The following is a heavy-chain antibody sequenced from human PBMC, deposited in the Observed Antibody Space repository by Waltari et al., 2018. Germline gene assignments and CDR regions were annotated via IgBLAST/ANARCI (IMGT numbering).Heavy chain of an antibody. D-gene: IGHD6-13*01. CDR3: MRENIAAAGLES. V-gene: IGHV3-74*01. J-gene: IGHJ4*02. CDR2: INYDGSST. Sequence: EVQLVESGGGLVQPGGSLRLSCVASGFIFSSYWMDWFRQAPGKGLVWVSRINYDGSSTTYADSVKGRFTISRDNAKNTLYLHMSSLRAEDTAVYYCMRENIAAAGLESWGQGTLVTVSS. CDR1: GFIFSSYW.